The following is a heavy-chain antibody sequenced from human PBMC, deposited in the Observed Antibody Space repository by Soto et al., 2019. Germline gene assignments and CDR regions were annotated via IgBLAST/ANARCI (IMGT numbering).Heavy chain of an antibody. Sequence: SETLSLTCTVSGGSISSYYWSWIRQPPGKGLEWIGYIYYSGSTNYNPSLKSRVTISVDTSKNQFSLRLSSVTAADTAVYYCARPTYNSGSPFDYWGQGTLVTVSS. J-gene: IGHJ4*02. V-gene: IGHV4-59*01. D-gene: IGHD1-20*01. CDR2: IYYSGST. CDR3: ARPTYNSGSPFDY. CDR1: GGSISSYY.